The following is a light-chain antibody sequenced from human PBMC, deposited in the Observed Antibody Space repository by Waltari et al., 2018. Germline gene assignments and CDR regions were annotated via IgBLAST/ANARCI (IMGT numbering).Light chain of an antibody. Sequence: DFPMTQSPSSLSASVGDRVTITCQASQDISNNLNWYQQKPGQAPKLLIFDASNLEVGVPSRFSGSGSGTYFSLTISSLQPEDTATYYCEEYDYLPVTFGGGTKVEIK. CDR2: DAS. CDR3: EEYDYLPVT. V-gene: IGKV1-33*01. J-gene: IGKJ4*01. CDR1: QDISNN.